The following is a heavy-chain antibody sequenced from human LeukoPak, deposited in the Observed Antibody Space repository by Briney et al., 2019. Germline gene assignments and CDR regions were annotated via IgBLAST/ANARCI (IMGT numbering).Heavy chain of an antibody. V-gene: IGHV3-21*04. CDR3: AKGSCGSGCSIDY. CDR1: GFTFSSYS. J-gene: IGHJ4*02. Sequence: GGSLRLSCAASGFTFSSYSMNWVRQAPGKGLEWDSSISSSSSYIYYADSVKGRFTISRDNAKNSLYLQMNSLRAEDMALYYCAKGSCGSGCSIDYWGQGTLVTISS. D-gene: IGHD2-21*02. CDR2: ISSSSSYI.